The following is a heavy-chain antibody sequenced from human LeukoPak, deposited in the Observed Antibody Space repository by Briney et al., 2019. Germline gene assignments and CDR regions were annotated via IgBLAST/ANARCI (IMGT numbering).Heavy chain of an antibody. CDR2: IYYSGST. D-gene: IGHD1-26*01. J-gene: IGHJ4*02. V-gene: IGHV4-39*01. CDR3: ASWGSGSYDY. CDR1: GGSISSSSYY. Sequence: SETLSLTCTVSGGSISSSSYYWGWIRQPPGKGLEWIGSIYYSGSTYYNPSLKSRVTISVDTSKNQFSLKLSSVAAADTAVYYCASWGSGSYDYWGQGTLVTVSS.